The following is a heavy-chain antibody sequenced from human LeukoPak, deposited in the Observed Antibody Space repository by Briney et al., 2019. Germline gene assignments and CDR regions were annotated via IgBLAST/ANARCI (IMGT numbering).Heavy chain of an antibody. Sequence: PGRSLRLSCAASGFTFSSYSMNWVRQAPGKGLEWVSSISSSSSYIYYADSVKGRFTISRDNAKNSLYLQMNSLRAEDTAVYYCARESRLLQGWPVDYWGQGTLVTVSS. CDR1: GFTFSSYS. V-gene: IGHV3-21*01. CDR2: ISSSSSYI. CDR3: ARESRLLQGWPVDY. D-gene: IGHD3-22*01. J-gene: IGHJ4*02.